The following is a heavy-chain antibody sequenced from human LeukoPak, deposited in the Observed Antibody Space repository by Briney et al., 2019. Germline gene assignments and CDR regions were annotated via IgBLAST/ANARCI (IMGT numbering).Heavy chain of an antibody. CDR2: ISGSGGST. D-gene: IGHD6-13*01. Sequence: GGSLRLSCAASGFTFSSYAMSWVRQAPGKGLEWVSAISGSGGSTYYADTVKGRFTISRDNSKDTLYLQMNGLRAEDTAVYFCAKQSAGSAAWYSLHYDFWGQGTLVTVSS. CDR1: GFTFSSYA. CDR3: AKQSAGSAAWYSLHYDF. V-gene: IGHV3-23*01. J-gene: IGHJ4*02.